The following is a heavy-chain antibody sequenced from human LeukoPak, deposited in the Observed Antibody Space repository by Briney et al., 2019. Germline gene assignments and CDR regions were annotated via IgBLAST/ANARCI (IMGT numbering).Heavy chain of an antibody. CDR2: INPSGGST. Sequence: ASVKVSCKASGYTFTSYYMHWVRQAPGQGLEWMGIINPSGGSTSYAQKFQGRVTMTRDTSTSTVYMELSSLRSEDTAVYYCARTEMSDYVWGSYRENAFDIWGQGTMVTVSS. CDR3: ARTEMSDYVWGSYRENAFDI. D-gene: IGHD3-16*02. J-gene: IGHJ3*02. V-gene: IGHV1-46*01. CDR1: GYTFTSYY.